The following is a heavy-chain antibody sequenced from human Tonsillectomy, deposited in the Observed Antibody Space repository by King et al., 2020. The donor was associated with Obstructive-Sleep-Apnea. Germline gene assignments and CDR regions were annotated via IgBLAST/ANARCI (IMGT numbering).Heavy chain of an antibody. D-gene: IGHD3-9*01. V-gene: IGHV3-9*01. J-gene: IGHJ3*01. CDR3: ARQRTPRNDILIEIFWNDGFDV. CDR1: GFILDNFA. Sequence: VQLVESGGGLVQPGGSLRLSCAASGFILDNFAMYWVRQAPGKGLEWVSGISWDSGNIAYADSVRGRFTTSRDNARKSLYLQMNSLRGGDTAVYFCARQRTPRNDILIEIFWNDGFDVWGQGRTVTVSS. CDR2: ISWDSGNI.